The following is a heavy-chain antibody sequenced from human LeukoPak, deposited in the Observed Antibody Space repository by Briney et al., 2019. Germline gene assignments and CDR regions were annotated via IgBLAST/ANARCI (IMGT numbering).Heavy chain of an antibody. CDR1: GGSFSGYY. D-gene: IGHD2-2*01. Sequence: SETLSLTCAVYGGSFSGYYWSWIRQPPGKGLEWIGEINHSGSTNYNPSLKSRVTISVDTSKNQFSLKLSSVTAADTAVYYCARLICRSTSFSYDMDVWGQGTTVTVSS. J-gene: IGHJ6*02. V-gene: IGHV4-34*01. CDR2: INHSGST. CDR3: ARLICRSTSFSYDMDV.